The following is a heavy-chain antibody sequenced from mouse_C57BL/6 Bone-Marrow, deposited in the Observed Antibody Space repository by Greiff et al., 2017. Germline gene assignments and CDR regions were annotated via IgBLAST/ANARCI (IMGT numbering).Heavy chain of an antibody. CDR2: IDPSDSYT. J-gene: IGHJ2*01. CDR3: ATVGYCYSKAY. V-gene: IGHV1-69*01. CDR1: GYTFTSYW. Sequence: QVQLQQPGAELVMPGASVKLSCKASGYTFTSYWMHWVKQRPGQGLEWIGEIDPSDSYTNYNQKFKGKSTLTVDKSSSTAYMQLSSLTSEDSAVYYCATVGYCYSKAYWGQGTTLTVSA. D-gene: IGHD1-1*01.